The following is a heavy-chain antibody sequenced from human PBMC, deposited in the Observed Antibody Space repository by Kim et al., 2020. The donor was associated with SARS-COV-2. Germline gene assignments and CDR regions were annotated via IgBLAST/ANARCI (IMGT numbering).Heavy chain of an antibody. D-gene: IGHD6-19*01. CDR1: GFTFSSYS. CDR3: ARDGYIAVAGTVDY. Sequence: GGSLRLSCAASGFTFSSYSMNWVRQAPGKGLEWVSSISSSSSYIYYADSVKGRFTISRDNAKNSLYLQMNSLRAEDTAVYYCARDGYIAVAGTVDYWGQGTLVTVSP. CDR2: ISSSSSYI. V-gene: IGHV3-21*01. J-gene: IGHJ4*02.